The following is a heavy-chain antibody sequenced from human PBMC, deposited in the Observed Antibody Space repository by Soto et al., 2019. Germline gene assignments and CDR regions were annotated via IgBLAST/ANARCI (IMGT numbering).Heavy chain of an antibody. Sequence: AASVKVSCKASGYTFTGYYMHWVRQAPGQGLEWMGWINPNSGGTNYAQKFQGRVTMTRDTSISTAYMELSRLRSDDTAVYYCARDWFGWNYDFWSGSLPWGQGTLVTVSS. CDR1: GYTFTGYY. CDR2: INPNSGGT. CDR3: ARDWFGWNYDFWSGSLP. D-gene: IGHD3-3*01. J-gene: IGHJ5*02. V-gene: IGHV1-2*02.